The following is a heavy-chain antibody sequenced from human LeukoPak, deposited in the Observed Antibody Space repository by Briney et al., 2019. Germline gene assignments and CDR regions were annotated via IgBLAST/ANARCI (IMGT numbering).Heavy chain of an antibody. Sequence: GGSLRLSCAASGFTFSSYAMSWVRQAPGKGLEWVLAISGSGGSTYYADSVKGRFTISRDNSKNTLYLQMNSLRAEDTAVYYCASSYDFWSGYSGVRYYYGMDVWGQGTTVTVSS. D-gene: IGHD3-3*01. CDR2: ISGSGGST. J-gene: IGHJ6*02. CDR1: GFTFSSYA. CDR3: ASSYDFWSGYSGVRYYYGMDV. V-gene: IGHV3-23*01.